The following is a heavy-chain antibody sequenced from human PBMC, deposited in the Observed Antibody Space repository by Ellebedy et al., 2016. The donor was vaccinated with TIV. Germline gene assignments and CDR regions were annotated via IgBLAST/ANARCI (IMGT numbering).Heavy chain of an antibody. V-gene: IGHV1-69*10. CDR3: ARHYSNSWFGVGFDP. D-gene: IGHD6-13*01. CDR1: GGTFSNYG. CDR2: IIPVLGIT. J-gene: IGHJ5*02. Sequence: SVKVSCKASGGTFSNYGISWVRQAPGQGLEWMGGIIPVLGITNYAQKFPGRVTIIADKSTTTAYMELNSLRSETTAVYYCARHYSNSWFGVGFDPWGQGTLVTVSS.